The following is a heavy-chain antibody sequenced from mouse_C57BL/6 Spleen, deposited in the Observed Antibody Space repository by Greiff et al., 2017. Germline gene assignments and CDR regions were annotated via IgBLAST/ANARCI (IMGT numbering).Heavy chain of an antibody. Sequence: EVKLMESGEGLVKPGGSLKLSCAASGFTFSSYAMSWVRQTPEKRLEWVAYISSGGDYIYYADTVKGRFTISRDNARNTLYLQMSSLKSEDTAMYYCTRVYDYTYAMDYWGQGTSVTVSS. CDR2: ISSGGDYI. D-gene: IGHD2-4*01. J-gene: IGHJ4*01. CDR3: TRVYDYTYAMDY. V-gene: IGHV5-9-1*02. CDR1: GFTFSSYA.